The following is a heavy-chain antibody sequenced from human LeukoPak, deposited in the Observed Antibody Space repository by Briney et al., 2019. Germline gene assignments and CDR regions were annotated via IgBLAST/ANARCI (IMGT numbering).Heavy chain of an antibody. V-gene: IGHV3-74*01. D-gene: IGHD3-9*01. J-gene: IGHJ4*02. Sequence: PGGSLRLSCVASGFTFSRYWMHWDRQAPGKGLVWVSRINSDGRSTNYADSVKGRYSISRDNAENTLYLQMNSLRVEDTAVYYCVRGADTGYSSDSWGQGTLVTVSS. CDR1: GFTFSRYW. CDR2: INSDGRST. CDR3: VRGADTGYSSDS.